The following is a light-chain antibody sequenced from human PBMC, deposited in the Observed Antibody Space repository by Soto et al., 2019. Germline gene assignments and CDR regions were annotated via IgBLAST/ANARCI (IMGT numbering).Light chain of an antibody. Sequence: QSVLTQPASVSGSPGQSITISCTGTSSDVGSYNLVSWYQQHPGKAPKLMIYEGSKRPSGVSNRFSGSKSGNTASLTISGLQAEDEADYSCCAYGGSVVFGGGTKLTVL. CDR1: SSDVGSYNL. J-gene: IGLJ2*01. CDR2: EGS. V-gene: IGLV2-23*01. CDR3: CAYGGSVV.